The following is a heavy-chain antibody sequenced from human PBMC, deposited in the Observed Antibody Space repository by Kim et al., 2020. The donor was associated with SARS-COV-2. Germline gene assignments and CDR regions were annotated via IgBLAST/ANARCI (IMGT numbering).Heavy chain of an antibody. D-gene: IGHD3-16*01. CDR3: GGLGERHYYGMDV. V-gene: IGHV4-39*01. CDR2: IYYSGST. Sequence: SETLSLTCTASGGSISSSSYYWGWIRQPPGQGLEWIGSIYYSGSTYYNPYLKSRVTISVDTAKNQFSLKLRSVTAADTAVYYCGGLGERHYYGMDVWGQGTTVTVSS. J-gene: IGHJ6*02. CDR1: GGSISSSSYY.